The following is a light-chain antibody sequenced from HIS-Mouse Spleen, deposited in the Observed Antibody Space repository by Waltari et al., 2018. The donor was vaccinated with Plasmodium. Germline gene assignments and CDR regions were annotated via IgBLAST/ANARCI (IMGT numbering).Light chain of an antibody. J-gene: IGKJ2*01. Sequence: DIQMNQSTSTLSASVGDRVTITFRASQIISSWLAWYQQKPGKAPKLLIYKASSLESGVPSRFSGSGSGTEFTLTISSLQPDDFATYYCQQYNSYSYTFGQGTKLEIK. CDR3: QQYNSYSYT. CDR2: KAS. CDR1: QIISSW. V-gene: IGKV1-5*03.